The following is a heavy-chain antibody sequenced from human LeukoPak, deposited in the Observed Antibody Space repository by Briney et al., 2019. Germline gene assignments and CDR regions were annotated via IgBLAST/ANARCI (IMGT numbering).Heavy chain of an antibody. CDR2: ISWDGGST. D-gene: IGHD5-18*01. V-gene: IGHV3-43*01. CDR1: GFTFDDYT. J-gene: IGHJ6*03. CDR3: AKGMGTAMVPNYYYYMDV. Sequence: GGSLRLSCAASGFTFDDYTMHWVRQAPGKGLEWVSLISWDGGSTYYADSVKGRFTISRDNSKNSLYLQMNSLRTEDTALYYCAKGMGTAMVPNYYYYMDVWGKGTTVTVSS.